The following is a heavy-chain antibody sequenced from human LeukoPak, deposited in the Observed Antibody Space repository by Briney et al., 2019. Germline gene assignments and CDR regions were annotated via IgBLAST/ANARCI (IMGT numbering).Heavy chain of an antibody. CDR3: AKGSVVPAAFFDY. CDR1: GFTFSSHW. Sequence: GGSLRLSCAASGFTFSSHWMSWVRQAPGKGLEWVAFIRYDGSNKYYADSVKGRFTISRDNSKNTLYLQMNSLRAEDTAVYYCAKGSVVPAAFFDYWGQGTLVTVSS. J-gene: IGHJ4*02. V-gene: IGHV3-30*02. D-gene: IGHD2-2*01. CDR2: IRYDGSNK.